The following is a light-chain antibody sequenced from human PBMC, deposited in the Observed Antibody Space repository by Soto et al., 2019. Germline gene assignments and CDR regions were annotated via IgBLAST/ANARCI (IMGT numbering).Light chain of an antibody. CDR1: QSISIW. CDR2: KAS. J-gene: IGKJ4*01. Sequence: DIRMSQSPSTLSASVGDRVTIPCRASQSISIWLAWYQQKPGRAPKFLIYKASDLENGVPSRFSGSGSGTEFALTISSLQPDDFATYYCQQYDSYPLTFGGGTKVDIK. V-gene: IGKV1-5*03. CDR3: QQYDSYPLT.